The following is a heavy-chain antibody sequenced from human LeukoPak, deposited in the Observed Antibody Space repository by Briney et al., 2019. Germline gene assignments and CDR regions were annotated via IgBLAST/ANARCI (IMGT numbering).Heavy chain of an antibody. Sequence: SETLSLTCTVSGGSISSYYWSWIRQPPGKGLEWIGYIYYSGSTNYNPSLKSRVTISVDTSKNQFSLKLSSVTAADTAVYYCARVPLYGGNSGYYYYGMDVWGQGTTVTVSS. CDR1: GGSISSYY. V-gene: IGHV4-59*01. D-gene: IGHD4-23*01. J-gene: IGHJ6*02. CDR2: IYYSGST. CDR3: ARVPLYGGNSGYYYYGMDV.